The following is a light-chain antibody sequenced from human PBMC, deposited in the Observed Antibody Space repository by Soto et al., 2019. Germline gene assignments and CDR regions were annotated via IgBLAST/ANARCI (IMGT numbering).Light chain of an antibody. V-gene: IGKV3-20*01. CDR2: GAS. CDR3: QQYGSAPQT. CDR1: QGVSTSY. Sequence: ENVLTQSPGTLSLSPGERATLSCRASQGVSTSYLSWYQQKPGQAPRLLIYGASSRAAGTPDRFSGSGSGTDFTLTISRLEPEDFAVYYCQQYGSAPQTFGEGTKVEIK. J-gene: IGKJ1*01.